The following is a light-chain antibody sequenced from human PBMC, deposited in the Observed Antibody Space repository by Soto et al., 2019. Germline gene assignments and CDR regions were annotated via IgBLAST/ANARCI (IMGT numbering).Light chain of an antibody. J-gene: IGLJ2*01. V-gene: IGLV2-8*01. CDR1: SSDVGVYNY. CDR2: EVS. CDR3: SSYAGSNNLV. Sequence: QSALTQPPSASGSPGQSVTISCTGTSSDVGVYNYVSWYQQHPGKAPKLIICEVSERPSGVPDRFSGSKSGNTASLTVSGLQAEDEADYYCSSYAGSNNLVFGGGTKLTVL.